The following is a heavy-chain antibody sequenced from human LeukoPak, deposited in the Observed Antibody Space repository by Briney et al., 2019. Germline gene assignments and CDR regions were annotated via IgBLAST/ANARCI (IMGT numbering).Heavy chain of an antibody. CDR3: ARDPGSGWWGGFDL. D-gene: IGHD6-19*01. Sequence: RGSLRLSCAASGFNFDHYWMTWVRQAPGKGLEWVANIKQDGSEKVYLDSMKGRFTISRDNSRDSLYLQMNSLRPEDTAVYCARDPGSGWWGGFDLWGQGTLVTVSS. V-gene: IGHV3-7*04. CDR2: IKQDGSEK. CDR1: GFNFDHYW. J-gene: IGHJ5*02.